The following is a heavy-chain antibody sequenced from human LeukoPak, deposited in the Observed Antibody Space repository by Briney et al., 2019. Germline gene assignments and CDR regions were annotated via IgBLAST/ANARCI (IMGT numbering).Heavy chain of an antibody. CDR3: AKFYYGDRKNADN. CDR1: GFTFSSYA. CDR2: ISGSGGST. D-gene: IGHD4-17*01. Sequence: GGSLRLSCAASGFTFSSYAMSWVRQAPGKGLEWVSAISGSGGSTYYADSAKGRFTISRDNSKNTLYLQMNSLRAEDTAVYYCAKFYYGDRKNADNWGQGTLVTVSS. V-gene: IGHV3-23*01. J-gene: IGHJ4*02.